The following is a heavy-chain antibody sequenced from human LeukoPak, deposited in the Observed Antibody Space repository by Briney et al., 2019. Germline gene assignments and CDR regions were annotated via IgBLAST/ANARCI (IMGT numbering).Heavy chain of an antibody. CDR2: ISSSGTTI. V-gene: IGHV3-48*01. Sequence: ASVKVSCKTSGYSFINNGISWVRQAPGKGLEWVSYISSSGTTISYAQSVKGRFTITRDNAQNSLTLHMNTLRADDTAVYYCAKDGGTHFDHWGQGTLVTVSS. J-gene: IGHJ4*02. CDR3: AKDGGTHFDH. D-gene: IGHD1-26*01. CDR1: GYSFINNG.